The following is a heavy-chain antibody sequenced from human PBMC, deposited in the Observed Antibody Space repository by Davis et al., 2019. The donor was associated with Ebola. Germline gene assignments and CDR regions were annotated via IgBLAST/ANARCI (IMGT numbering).Heavy chain of an antibody. V-gene: IGHV4-59*01. CDR1: GASIRTYY. Sequence: SETLSLTCNVSGASIRTYYWSWVRQPPGKGLEWIGYIYNSGSTNYNPSLRSRVTISADPSKNQFPLRLTAVTAADTAVYYCARDSSPRNLDIWGQGTLVTVSS. CDR3: ARDSSPRNLDI. CDR2: IYNSGST. D-gene: IGHD1-14*01. J-gene: IGHJ3*02.